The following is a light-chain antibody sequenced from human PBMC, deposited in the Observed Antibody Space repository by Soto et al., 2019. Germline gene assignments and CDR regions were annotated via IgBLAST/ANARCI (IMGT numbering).Light chain of an antibody. CDR3: AAWDDSLSAWV. CDR2: RNN. Sequence: QAVVTQAPSASETPGQRITLSSSGSTSNIGNNNVNWYQQVPGTAPKLLMYRNNLRPSGVPDRFSGSKSGTSASLAISGLQSEDEADYYCAAWDDSLSAWVFGGGTKLTVL. J-gene: IGLJ3*02. CDR1: TSNIGNNN. V-gene: IGLV1-44*01.